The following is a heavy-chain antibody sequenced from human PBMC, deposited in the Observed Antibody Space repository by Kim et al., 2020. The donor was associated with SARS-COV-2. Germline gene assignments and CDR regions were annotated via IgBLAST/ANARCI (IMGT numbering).Heavy chain of an antibody. CDR3: ARAPGRTTVVTPEAGWLGP. D-gene: IGHD4-17*01. CDR2: INPNSGGP. J-gene: IGHJ5*02. CDR1: GYTFTDYD. Sequence: ASVKVSCKASGYTFTDYDIHWVRQAPGQGLEWMGWINPNSGGPHSAQKFQDWVTMTRDTSISTAYMEVRRLRSADTAVDYCARAPGRTTVVTPEAGWLGPWGQGSLVTVAS. V-gene: IGHV1-2*04.